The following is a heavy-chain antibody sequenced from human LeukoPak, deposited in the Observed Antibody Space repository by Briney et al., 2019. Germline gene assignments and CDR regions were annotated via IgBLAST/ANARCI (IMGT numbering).Heavy chain of an antibody. D-gene: IGHD5-18*01. CDR2: ISWDGGSR. V-gene: IGHV3-43*01. CDR3: AATQISGDNNDSFDY. J-gene: IGHJ4*02. Sequence: GGSLRLSCAASGFTFDDYTMNWVRQVPGKGLEWISLISWDGGSRHYTDSVKGRFTISKDNSKNSLYLQMNSLRTEDTALYYCAATQISGDNNDSFDYWGQGTLVTVSS. CDR1: GFTFDDYT.